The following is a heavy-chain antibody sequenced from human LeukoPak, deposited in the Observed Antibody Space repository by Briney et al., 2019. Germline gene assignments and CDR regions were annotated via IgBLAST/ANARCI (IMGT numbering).Heavy chain of an antibody. CDR3: AKDRMGAIMYFDD. Sequence: GGSLRLSCAASGFTFDDYGMSWVRQAPGKGLEWVSLIGGSGDRTYYADSVKGRFTTSRDNSKNTLYLQMGSLRAEDTAVYYCAKDRMGAIMYFDDRGQGTLVTVSS. V-gene: IGHV3-23*01. J-gene: IGHJ4*02. CDR2: IGGSGDRT. CDR1: GFTFDDYG. D-gene: IGHD3-10*01.